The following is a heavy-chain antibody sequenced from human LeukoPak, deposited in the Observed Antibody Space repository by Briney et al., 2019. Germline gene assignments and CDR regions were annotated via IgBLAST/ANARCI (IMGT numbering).Heavy chain of an antibody. D-gene: IGHD3-22*01. CDR2: INHSGST. CDR3: ARGVSWLLLFDY. J-gene: IGHJ4*02. CDR1: GGSISSGGYY. V-gene: IGHV4-31*03. Sequence: PSQTLSLTCTVSGGSISSGGYYWSWIRQHPGKGLEWIGEINHSGSTNYNPSLKSRVTISVDTSKNQFSLKLSSVTAADTAVYYCARGVSWLLLFDYWGQGTLVTVSS.